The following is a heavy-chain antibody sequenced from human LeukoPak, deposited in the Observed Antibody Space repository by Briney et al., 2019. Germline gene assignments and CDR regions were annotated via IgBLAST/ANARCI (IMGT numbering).Heavy chain of an antibody. CDR3: ARAGSPYYYYYGMDV. V-gene: IGHV4-59*01. CDR2: IYYSGST. Sequence: PSETLSLTCTVAGGSISSYYWSWIRQPPGKGLEWMGYIYYSGSTNYNPSLKSRVTISVDTSKNQFSLKLSSVTAADTAVYYCARAGSPYYYYYGMDVWGQGTTVTVSS. J-gene: IGHJ6*02. D-gene: IGHD3-10*01. CDR1: GGSISSYY.